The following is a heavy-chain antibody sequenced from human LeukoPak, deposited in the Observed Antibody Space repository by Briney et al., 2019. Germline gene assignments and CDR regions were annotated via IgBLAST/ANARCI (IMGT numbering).Heavy chain of an antibody. CDR3: ARNFIVVVPAGFDP. Sequence: GAPVKVSCKASGYTFTGYYMHWVRQAPGQGLEWMGWINPNSGGTNYAQKFQGRVTMTRDTSISTAYMELSRLRSDDTAVYYCARNFIVVVPAGFDPWGQGTLVTASS. CDR1: GYTFTGYY. CDR2: INPNSGGT. V-gene: IGHV1-2*02. J-gene: IGHJ5*02. D-gene: IGHD2-2*01.